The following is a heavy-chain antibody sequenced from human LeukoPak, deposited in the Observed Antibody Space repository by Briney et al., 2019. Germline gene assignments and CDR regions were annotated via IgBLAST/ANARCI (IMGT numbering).Heavy chain of an antibody. Sequence: SETLSLTCTVSGGSISSGSYYWSWIRQPAGKGLEWIGRIYTSGSTNYNPSLKSRVTISVDTSKNQFSLKLSSVTAADTAVYYCARDQDLWFGELNPWFDPWGQGTLVTVSS. J-gene: IGHJ5*02. D-gene: IGHD3-10*01. V-gene: IGHV4-61*02. CDR3: ARDQDLWFGELNPWFDP. CDR2: IYTSGST. CDR1: GGSISSGSYY.